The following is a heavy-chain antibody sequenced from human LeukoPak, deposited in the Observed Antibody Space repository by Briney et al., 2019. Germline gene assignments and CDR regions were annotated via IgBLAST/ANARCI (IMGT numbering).Heavy chain of an antibody. Sequence: PGGSLRLSCAASGFTFSSYEMNWVRQPPGKGLEWIGEIYHSGSTNYNPSLKSRVTMSVDKSKNQFSLKLSSVTAADTAVYYCARDPGGYSGYGRGYYFDFWGQGTLVTVSS. J-gene: IGHJ4*02. V-gene: IGHV4-4*02. CDR2: IYHSGST. CDR3: ARDPGGYSGYGRGYYFDF. D-gene: IGHD5-12*01. CDR1: GFTFSSYEM.